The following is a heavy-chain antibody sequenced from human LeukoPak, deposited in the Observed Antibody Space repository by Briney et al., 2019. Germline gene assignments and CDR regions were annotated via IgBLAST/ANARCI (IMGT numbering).Heavy chain of an antibody. CDR3: AKGADYGDYFDY. D-gene: IGHD4-17*01. V-gene: IGHV3-30*18. CDR1: GFTFSSYA. J-gene: IGHJ4*02. Sequence: GGSLRLSCAASGFTFSSYAMSWVRQAPGKGLEWVAVISYDGSNKYYADSVKGRFTISRDNSKNTLYLQMNSLRAEDTAVYYCAKGADYGDYFDYWGQGTLVTVSS. CDR2: ISYDGSNK.